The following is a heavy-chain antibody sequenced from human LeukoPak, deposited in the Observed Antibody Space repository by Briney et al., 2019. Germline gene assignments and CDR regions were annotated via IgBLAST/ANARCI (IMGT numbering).Heavy chain of an antibody. CDR1: GFTFSSYA. CDR3: ARDYSGLRFGPDCYYYGMDV. D-gene: IGHD3-3*01. CDR2: ISYDGSNK. J-gene: IGHJ6*02. V-gene: IGHV3-30*04. Sequence: PGGSLRLSCAASGFTFSSYAMHWVRQAPGKGLEWVAVISYDGSNKYYADSVKGRFTISRDNSKNTLYLQMNSLRAEDTAVYYCARDYSGLRFGPDCYYYGMDVWGQGTTVTVSS.